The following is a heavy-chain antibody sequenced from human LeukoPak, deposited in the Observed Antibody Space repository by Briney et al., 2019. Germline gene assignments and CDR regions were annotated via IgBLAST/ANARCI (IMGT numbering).Heavy chain of an antibody. CDR2: VIPIFDTP. Sequence: ASVKVSCKASGGTFSSYAISWVRQAPGQGLEWMGGVIPIFDTPNYAQKFQGRVTITTDESTSTAYMELSSLRSEDTAVYYCATGTESGSYHINFDYWGQGTLVTVSS. J-gene: IGHJ4*02. D-gene: IGHD1-26*01. CDR3: ATGTESGSYHINFDY. CDR1: GGTFSSYA. V-gene: IGHV1-69*05.